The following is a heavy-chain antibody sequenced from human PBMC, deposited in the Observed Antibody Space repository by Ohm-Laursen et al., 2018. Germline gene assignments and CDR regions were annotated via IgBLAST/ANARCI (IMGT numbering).Heavy chain of an antibody. V-gene: IGHV3-23*01. CDR2: ISGSGGST. CDR3: AKEGGPPDYYDFWSGYYYYYGMDV. CDR1: GFTFSSYA. D-gene: IGHD3-3*01. Sequence: SLRLSCAASGFTFSSYAMSWVRQAPGKGLEWVSAISGSGGSTYYADSVKGRFTISRDNSKNTLYLQMNSLRAEDTAVYYCAKEGGPPDYYDFWSGYYYYYGMDVWGQGTTVTVSS. J-gene: IGHJ6*02.